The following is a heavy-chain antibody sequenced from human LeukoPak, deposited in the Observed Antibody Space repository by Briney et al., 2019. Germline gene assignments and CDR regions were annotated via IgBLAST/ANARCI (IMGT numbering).Heavy chain of an antibody. V-gene: IGHV1-18*01. Sequence: ASVKVSCKASGYTFTSYGISWVRQAPGQGLEWMGCISAYNGNTNYAQKLQGRVTMTTDTSTSIAYMELRSLRSDDTAVYYCARTPYSGSYFTSYYYYYYMDVWGKGTTVTVSS. CDR3: ARTPYSGSYFTSYYYYYYMDV. D-gene: IGHD1-26*01. CDR2: ISAYNGNT. J-gene: IGHJ6*03. CDR1: GYTFTSYG.